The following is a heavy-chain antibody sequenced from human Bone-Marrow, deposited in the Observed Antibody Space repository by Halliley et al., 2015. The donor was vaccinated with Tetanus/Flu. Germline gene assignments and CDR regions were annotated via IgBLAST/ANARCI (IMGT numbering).Heavy chain of an antibody. CDR1: GGSIRSYY. V-gene: IGHV4-59*01. Sequence: LRLSCTVSGGSIRSYYWSWIRQPPGKRLEWIGYIYYSGSTNYNPSLKSRVTISVDTSKNQFSLKLSSVTAADTAVYYCARYSHGYGGVDYWGQGTPVTVSS. D-gene: IGHD5-18*01. CDR2: IYYSGST. CDR3: ARYSHGYGGVDY. J-gene: IGHJ4*02.